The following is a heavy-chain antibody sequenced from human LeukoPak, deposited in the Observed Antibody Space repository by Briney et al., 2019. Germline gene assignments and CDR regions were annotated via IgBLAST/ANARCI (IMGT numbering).Heavy chain of an antibody. CDR3: ARDYDVGDYGPYTY. D-gene: IGHD4-17*01. V-gene: IGHV1-69*16. CDR1: GGTLISVT. CDR2: IIPILGST. Sequence: SVKVSCKVSGGTLISVTITWVRKAPGQGLEWMGGIIPILGSTNYAQKFQGRVTNTADDSTSTAYMEVTSLTSDDTAVYYCARDYDVGDYGPYTYWGQGTLVIVSS. J-gene: IGHJ4*02.